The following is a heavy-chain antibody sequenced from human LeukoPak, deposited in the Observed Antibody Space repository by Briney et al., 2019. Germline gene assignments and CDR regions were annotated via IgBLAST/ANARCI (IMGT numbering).Heavy chain of an antibody. CDR3: AKVWFGELWGFDY. V-gene: IGHV3-23*01. CDR1: GFPFSSYA. CDR2: ISGSGGST. Sequence: GGSLRLSCSASGFPFSSYAMHWVRQAPGKGLEWVSAISGSGGSTYYADSVKGRFTISRDNSKNTLYLQMNSLRAEDTAVYYCAKVWFGELWGFDYWGQGTLVTVSS. J-gene: IGHJ4*02. D-gene: IGHD3-10*01.